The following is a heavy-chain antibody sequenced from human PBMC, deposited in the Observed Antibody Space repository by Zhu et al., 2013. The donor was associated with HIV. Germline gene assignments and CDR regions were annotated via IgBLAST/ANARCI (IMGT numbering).Heavy chain of an antibody. CDR1: GGSFSHYA. CDR2: IIPAFGVV. Sequence: QVTVMQSEAVVKKPGSSVRVSCKSAGGSFSHYAMNWVRQAPGQGFEWMGGIIPAFGVVNYAQKFQGRVTITADKSTSTAYMELSSLRSEDTAVYYCAARLRIGYDYLPWGQGTLVTVSS. V-gene: IGHV1-69*17. CDR3: AARLRIGYDYLP. D-gene: IGHD5-12*01. J-gene: IGHJ5*02.